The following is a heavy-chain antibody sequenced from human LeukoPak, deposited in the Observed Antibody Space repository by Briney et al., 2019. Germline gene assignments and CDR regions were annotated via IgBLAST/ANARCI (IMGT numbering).Heavy chain of an antibody. Sequence: SETLSLTCTVSGGSISSSSYYWGWIRQPPGKGLEWIGSIYYSGSTYYNPSLKSRVTISVDKSKNQFSLKLSSVTAADTAVYYCAREKGITGTTGWFDPWGQGTLVTVSS. CDR2: IYYSGST. D-gene: IGHD1-20*01. V-gene: IGHV4-39*07. J-gene: IGHJ5*02. CDR3: AREKGITGTTGWFDP. CDR1: GGSISSSSYY.